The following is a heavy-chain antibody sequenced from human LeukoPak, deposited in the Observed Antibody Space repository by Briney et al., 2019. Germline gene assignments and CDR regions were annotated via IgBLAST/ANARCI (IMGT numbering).Heavy chain of an antibody. CDR3: ARDRGSYHTNIDY. CDR2: IWYDGSEK. CDR1: EFTFSNYG. D-gene: IGHD3-10*01. V-gene: IGHV3-33*01. Sequence: GGSLRLSCAASEFTFSNYGMHWVRQAPGKGLEWVAVIWYDGSEKYYADSVKGRFTISRDNSKNTLYLQMISLGVEDTAVYYCARDRGSYHTNIDYWGQGTLVTVSS. J-gene: IGHJ4*02.